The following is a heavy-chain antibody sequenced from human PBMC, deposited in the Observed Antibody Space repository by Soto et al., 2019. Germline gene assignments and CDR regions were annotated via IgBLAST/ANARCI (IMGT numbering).Heavy chain of an antibody. D-gene: IGHD6-13*01. V-gene: IGHV4-59*01. CDR1: GGSISSYY. CDR3: ARGMYSSSWYTRNWFDP. CDR2: IYYSGST. J-gene: IGHJ5*02. Sequence: SSETLSLTCTVSGGSISSYYWSWIRQPPGKGLEWIGYIYYSGSTNYNPSLKSRVTISVDTSKNQFSLKLSSVTAADTAVYYCARGMYSSSWYTRNWFDPWGQGTLVTVSS.